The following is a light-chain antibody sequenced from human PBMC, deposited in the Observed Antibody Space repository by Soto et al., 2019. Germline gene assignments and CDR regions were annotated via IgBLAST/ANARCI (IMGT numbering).Light chain of an antibody. CDR3: QQYGRSLWT. Sequence: EIVMTQSPATLSVSPGERAALSCRASQTVDSNFLAWYQQKPGQAPRLLIYGASTRAAGIPDRFSGSGSGTDFALTISRLEPEDSGMYYCQQYGRSLWTFGQGTKAEI. V-gene: IGKV3-20*01. CDR1: QTVDSNF. J-gene: IGKJ1*01. CDR2: GAS.